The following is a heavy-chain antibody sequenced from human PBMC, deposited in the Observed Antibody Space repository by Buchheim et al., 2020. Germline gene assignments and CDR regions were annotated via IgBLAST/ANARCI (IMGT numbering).Heavy chain of an antibody. CDR3: ARDSSSGLYYFDY. J-gene: IGHJ4*02. CDR1: GGSISSYY. CDR2: IYYSGST. D-gene: IGHD3-22*01. Sequence: QVQLQESGPGLVKPSETLSLTCTVSGGSISSYYWSWIRQPPGKGLEWIGYIYYSGSTNSNPSLKSRVTITVDTSKNQFSLKLSSVTAADTAVYYCARDSSSGLYYFDYWGQGTL. V-gene: IGHV4-59*01.